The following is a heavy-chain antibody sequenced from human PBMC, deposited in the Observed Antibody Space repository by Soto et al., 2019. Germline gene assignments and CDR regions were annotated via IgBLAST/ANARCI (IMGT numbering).Heavy chain of an antibody. D-gene: IGHD4-17*01. CDR3: AKVDYGDSVDY. J-gene: IGHJ4*02. V-gene: IGHV3-30*18. Sequence: GGSLRLSCEVSGFTFSAYGMHWVRQAPGKGLEWVAAISHDGTNKNYGDSVKGRFTISRDNSKKTLYLQMNSLRAEDTAVYYCAKVDYGDSVDYWGQGTPVTVSS. CDR1: GFTFSAYG. CDR2: ISHDGTNK.